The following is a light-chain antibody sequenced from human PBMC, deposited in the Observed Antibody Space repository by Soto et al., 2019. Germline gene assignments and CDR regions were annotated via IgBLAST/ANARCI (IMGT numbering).Light chain of an antibody. CDR2: GTS. CDR1: QSFTSRS. V-gene: IGKV3-20*01. CDR3: QQYDSSPRT. Sequence: EIVLTQSPGTLSLSPGERATLSCRASQSFTSRSLAWYQQKPGLAPRLLISGTSNRAAGIPDRFSGSGSGTDFTLTISRLEPEDFAVYYCQQYDSSPRTFGQGTKV. J-gene: IGKJ1*01.